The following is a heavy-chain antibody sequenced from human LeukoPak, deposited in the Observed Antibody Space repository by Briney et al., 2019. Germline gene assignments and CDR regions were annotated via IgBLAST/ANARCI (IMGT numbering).Heavy chain of an antibody. CDR2: INHSGST. Sequence: SETLSLTCAVYGGSFSGYSWSWIRQPPGKGLEWIGEINHSGSTNYKPSLKSRVTVSLDTSKIQFSLRLSSVTAADTAVYYCARVQYYHDSSGAYLDAFDIWGQGTRVTVSS. V-gene: IGHV4-34*01. CDR1: GGSFSGYS. D-gene: IGHD3-22*01. J-gene: IGHJ3*02. CDR3: ARVQYYHDSSGAYLDAFDI.